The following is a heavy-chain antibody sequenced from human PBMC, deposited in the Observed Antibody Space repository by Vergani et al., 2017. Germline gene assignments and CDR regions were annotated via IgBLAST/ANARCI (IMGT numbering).Heavy chain of an antibody. CDR3: AKDLCTSSGGGYFDP. V-gene: IGHV3-9*02. D-gene: IGHD6-6*01. CDR1: GFTSAGYA. Sequence: EVQLEESGGGLVLPGRSLRLSCVASGFTSAGYAMHWVRQAPGKGLEWVSGISWNSNSIGYADSVKGRFTISRDNAKNSLYLQMNRLRAEDTALYYCAKDLCTSSGGGYFDPWGQGTLVTVSS. CDR2: ISWNSNSI. J-gene: IGHJ5*02.